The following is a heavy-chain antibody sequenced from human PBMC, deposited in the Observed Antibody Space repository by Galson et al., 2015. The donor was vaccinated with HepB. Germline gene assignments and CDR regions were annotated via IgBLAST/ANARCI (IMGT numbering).Heavy chain of an antibody. CDR1: GDSFSNYA. CDR2: IIPIFGIG. Sequence: SVTVSCKASGDSFSNYAISWVRQAPGQGLEWMGGIIPIFGIGKSAHKFQGRITITADESTSTAYMELNSLRSEDTAVYYCARRGRQVVEVAGGIYTFDYWGRGTLVTVSS. V-gene: IGHV1-69*13. J-gene: IGHJ4*01. CDR3: ARRGRQVVEVAGGIYTFDY. D-gene: IGHD2-15*01.